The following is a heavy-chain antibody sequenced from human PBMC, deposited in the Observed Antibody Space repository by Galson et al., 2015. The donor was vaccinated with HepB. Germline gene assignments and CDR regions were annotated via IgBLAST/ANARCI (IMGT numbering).Heavy chain of an antibody. CDR3: ARDPSGSYYGEDFDY. D-gene: IGHD1-26*01. J-gene: IGHJ4*02. Sequence: SVKVSCKASGYTFTSYYMHWVRQAPGQGLEWMGIIYPSGGSTSYAQKFQGRVTMTRDTSTSTVYMELSSLRSEDTAVYYCARDPSGSYYGEDFDYWGQGTLVTVSS. V-gene: IGHV1-46*01. CDR2: IYPSGGST. CDR1: GYTFTSYY.